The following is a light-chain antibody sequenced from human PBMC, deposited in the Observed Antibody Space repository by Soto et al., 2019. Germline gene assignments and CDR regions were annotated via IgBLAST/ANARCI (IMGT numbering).Light chain of an antibody. V-gene: IGLV1-44*01. CDR1: SSNIGSNA. CDR3: AAWDDSLTGPV. CDR2: SNN. J-gene: IGLJ1*01. Sequence: QAVVAQPPSASGTPGQRVTISCSGSSSNIGSNAVNWYQQLPGTAPKLLIYSNNQRPSGVPDRFSGSKSGTSASLAISGLQSEDEADYYCAAWDDSLTGPVFGTGTKLTVL.